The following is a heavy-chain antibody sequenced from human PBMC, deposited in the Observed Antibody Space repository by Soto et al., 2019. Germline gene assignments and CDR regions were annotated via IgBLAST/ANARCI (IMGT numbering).Heavy chain of an antibody. V-gene: IGHV4-39*01. J-gene: IGHJ4*02. CDR2: IYYSGKT. CDR3: AKNLPRTGRFDY. Sequence: SETLSLTCSLSGASITSTTYFWAWIRQPPGKGLEWVGSIYYSGKTYYNPSLKSRATISVDRSRNQFSLQVSSVTAADTAVYYCAKNLPRTGRFDYWGRGTVVTVSS. CDR1: GASITSTTYF.